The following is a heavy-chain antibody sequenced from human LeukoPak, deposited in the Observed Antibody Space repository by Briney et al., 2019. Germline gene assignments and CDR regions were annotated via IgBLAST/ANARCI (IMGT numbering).Heavy chain of an antibody. V-gene: IGHV4-34*01. J-gene: IGHJ4*02. D-gene: IGHD3-10*01. Sequence: PSETLSLTCAVYGGSFSGYYWSWIRQPPGKGLEWIGEINHSGSTNYNPSLKSQVTISVDTPKNQFSLKLSSVTAADTAVYYCTCLTEELLGFDYWGQGTLVTVSS. CDR2: INHSGST. CDR1: GGSFSGYY. CDR3: TCLTEELLGFDY.